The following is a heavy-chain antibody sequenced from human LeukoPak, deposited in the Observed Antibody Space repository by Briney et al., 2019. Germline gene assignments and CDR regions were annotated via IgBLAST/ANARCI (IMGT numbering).Heavy chain of an antibody. CDR2: IYSGGST. J-gene: IGHJ4*02. Sequence: GGSLRLSCAASGFTVSSNYMSWVRQAPGKGLEWVSVIYSGGSTYYADSVKGRFTISRDNSKNTLYLQMNSLRAEDTAVYYCASALGDSSGYYDYWGQGTLVTVSP. D-gene: IGHD3-22*01. CDR3: ASALGDSSGYYDY. V-gene: IGHV3-66*01. CDR1: GFTVSSNY.